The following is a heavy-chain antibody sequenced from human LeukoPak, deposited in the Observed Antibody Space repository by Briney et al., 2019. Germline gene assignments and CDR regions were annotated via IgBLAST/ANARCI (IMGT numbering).Heavy chain of an antibody. CDR3: ARARRYYSSHESFDY. CDR1: GFTFSSYA. Sequence: GGSLRLSCAASGFTFSSYAMHWVRQAPGKGLEWVSVISYDGSNKYYADSVKGRFTISRDNSKTTLYLQMNSLRAEDTAVYYCARARRYYSSHESFDYWGQGTLVTVSS. J-gene: IGHJ4*02. CDR2: ISYDGSNK. V-gene: IGHV3-30-3*01. D-gene: IGHD6-13*01.